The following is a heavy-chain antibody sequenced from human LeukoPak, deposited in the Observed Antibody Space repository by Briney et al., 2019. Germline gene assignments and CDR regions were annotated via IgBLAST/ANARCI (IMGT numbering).Heavy chain of an antibody. CDR1: GGSISSSSYY. Sequence: PSETLSLTCTVSGGSISSSSYYWGWIRQPPGKGLEWIGSIYYSGNTYYNPSLKSRVTISVDKSKNQFSPRLSSVTAADTAVYYCARHREDIVVVPFDYWGQGTLVTVPS. CDR3: ARHREDIVVVPFDY. J-gene: IGHJ4*02. CDR2: IYYSGNT. V-gene: IGHV4-39*01. D-gene: IGHD2-2*01.